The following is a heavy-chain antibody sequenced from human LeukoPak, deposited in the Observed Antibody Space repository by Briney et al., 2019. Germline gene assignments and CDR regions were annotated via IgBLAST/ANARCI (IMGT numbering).Heavy chain of an antibody. V-gene: IGHV3-74*01. J-gene: IGHJ5*02. Sequence: GGSLRLSCAASGFTFSSYYMHWVRQAPGKGLVWVSRVKSDGSVTGYADSVKGRFTISRDNAKNTVYLQMNSLRAEDTAVYYCARDWIDRGTFDPWGQGTLVTVSS. CDR3: ARDWIDRGTFDP. CDR1: GFTFSSYY. CDR2: VKSDGSVT. D-gene: IGHD2-2*03.